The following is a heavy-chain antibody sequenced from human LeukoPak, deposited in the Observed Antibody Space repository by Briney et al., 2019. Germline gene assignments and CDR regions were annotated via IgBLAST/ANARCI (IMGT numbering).Heavy chain of an antibody. CDR3: ARTFDY. Sequence: GGSLRLSCAASGFTFSAHWMSWVRQAPGKGLEWVANIKQDGSEKYYVDSVKGRFTISRDNAKNSLYLQMNSLRAEDTAVYYCARTFDYWGQGTLVTVSS. J-gene: IGHJ4*02. CDR2: IKQDGSEK. CDR1: GFTFSAHW. V-gene: IGHV3-7*01.